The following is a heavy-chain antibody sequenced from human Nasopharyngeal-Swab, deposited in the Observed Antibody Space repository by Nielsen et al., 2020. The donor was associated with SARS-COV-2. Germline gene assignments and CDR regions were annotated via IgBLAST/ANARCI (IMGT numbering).Heavy chain of an antibody. CDR1: GGSISGNDHY. D-gene: IGHD2-15*01. Sequence: SETLSLTCTVSGGSISGNDHYWGWIRQPPGKGLEWIGSIHYSGKTYYNPAPKSRVTMSVDTPKNQFSLNLNSVTAADTAVYYCATVVHYYFDYWGQGSLVIVSS. V-gene: IGHV4-39*01. CDR3: ATVVHYYFDY. CDR2: IHYSGKT. J-gene: IGHJ4*02.